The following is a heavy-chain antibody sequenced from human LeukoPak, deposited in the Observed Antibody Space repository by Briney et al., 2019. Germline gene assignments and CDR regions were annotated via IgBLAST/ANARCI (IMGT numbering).Heavy chain of an antibody. D-gene: IGHD3-16*01. J-gene: IGHJ4*02. CDR2: ISGLSSHT. Sequence: GGSLRLSCSASGFTFSDYDMNWIRQAPGKGLEWISAISGLSSHTYYGDSVKGRFSISRDNAKNLLYLQMNGLGAEDTAVYYCGRAFPPLRTSSAGDLWGQGTLVTVSS. V-gene: IGHV3-21*06. CDR3: GRAFPPLRTSSAGDL. CDR1: GFTFSDYD.